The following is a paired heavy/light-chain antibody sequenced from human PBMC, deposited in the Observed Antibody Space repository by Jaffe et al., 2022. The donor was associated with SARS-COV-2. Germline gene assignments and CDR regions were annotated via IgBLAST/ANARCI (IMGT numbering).Heavy chain of an antibody. CDR3: ARARPGSLPMVRGVIRFDP. Sequence: QVQLVQSGAEVKKPGASVKVSCKASGYTFTSYDINWVRQATGQGLEWMGWMNPNSGNTGYAQKFQGRVTMTRNTSISTAYMELSSLRSEDTAVYYCARARPGSLPMVRGVIRFDPWGQGTLVTVSS. CDR2: MNPNSGNT. CDR1: GYTFTSYD. D-gene: IGHD3-10*01. J-gene: IGHJ5*02. V-gene: IGHV1-8*01.
Light chain of an antibody. Sequence: QSALTQPASVSGSPGQSITISCTGTSSDVGSYNLVSWYQQHPGKAPKLMIYEGSKRPSGVSNRFSGSKSGNTASLTISGLQAEDEADYYCCSYAGSSTLWVFGGGTKLTVL. J-gene: IGLJ3*02. CDR2: EGS. V-gene: IGLV2-23*01. CDR1: SSDVGSYNL. CDR3: CSYAGSSTLWV.